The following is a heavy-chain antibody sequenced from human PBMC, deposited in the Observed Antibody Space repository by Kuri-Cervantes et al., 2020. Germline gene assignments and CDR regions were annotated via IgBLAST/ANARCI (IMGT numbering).Heavy chain of an antibody. Sequence: GESLKISCAASGFTVSSNYMSWVRKAPGKGLEWVSVIYSGGSTYYADSVKGRFTISRDNSKNTLYLQXNSLRAEDTAVYYCATEDGVLGFLGYWGQGTLVTVSS. CDR1: GFTVSSNY. D-gene: IGHD3-3*01. V-gene: IGHV3-66*02. CDR2: IYSGGST. CDR3: ATEDGVLGFLGY. J-gene: IGHJ4*02.